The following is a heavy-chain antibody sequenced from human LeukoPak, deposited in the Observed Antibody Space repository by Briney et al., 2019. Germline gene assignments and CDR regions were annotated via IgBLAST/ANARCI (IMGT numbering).Heavy chain of an antibody. J-gene: IGHJ3*02. CDR2: INPNSGGT. V-gene: IGHV1-2*02. Sequence: ASVKVSCKASGYTFTGYYMHWVRQAPGQGLEWMGWINPNSGGTNYAQKLQGRVTMTTDTSTSTAYMELRSLRSDDTAVYYCARESRRSYVSHGDFDIWGQGTMVTVSS. CDR3: ARESRRSYVSHGDFDI. D-gene: IGHD1-26*01. CDR1: GYTFTGYY.